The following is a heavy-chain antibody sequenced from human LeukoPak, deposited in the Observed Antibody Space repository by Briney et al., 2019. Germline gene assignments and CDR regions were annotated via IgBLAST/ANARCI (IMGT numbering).Heavy chain of an antibody. CDR2: ISGSGGTI. CDR1: RFTFSDSY. D-gene: IGHD7-27*01. CDR3: AKEGGDWGEGYFDY. V-gene: IGHV3-11*01. Sequence: GGSLRLSCAASRFTFSDSYMSWIRQVPGKGLEWISYISGSGGTIYYADSVKGRFTISRDNAKNSLYLQMNSLRAEDTAVYYCAKEGGDWGEGYFDYWGQGTLVTVSS. J-gene: IGHJ4*02.